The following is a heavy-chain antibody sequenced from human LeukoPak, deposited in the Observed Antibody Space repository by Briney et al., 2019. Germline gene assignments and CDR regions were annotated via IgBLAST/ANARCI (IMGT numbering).Heavy chain of an antibody. CDR3: TTDRRWELWPSAFDI. V-gene: IGHV3-15*01. D-gene: IGHD1-26*01. CDR2: IKSKTDGGTT. Sequence: GGSLRLSCAASGFTFGNAWMSWVRQAPGKGLEWVGRIKSKTDGGTTDYAAPVKGRFTISRDDSKNTLYLQMNSLKTEDTAVYYCTTDRRWELWPSAFDIWGQGTMVTVSS. CDR1: GFTFGNAW. J-gene: IGHJ3*02.